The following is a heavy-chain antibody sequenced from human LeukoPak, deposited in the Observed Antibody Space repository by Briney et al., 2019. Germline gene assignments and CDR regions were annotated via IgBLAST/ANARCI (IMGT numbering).Heavy chain of an antibody. Sequence: GESLKISCKASRYTFTAYWIGWVRQMPGKGLEWMGIIYPGDSDTRYSPSLRGQVTISADKSISTAYLQWSSLKASDTAMYYCARLRADGTRTLDYWGQGTLVTVSS. J-gene: IGHJ4*02. CDR3: ARLRADGTRTLDY. CDR2: IYPGDSDT. D-gene: IGHD6-13*01. V-gene: IGHV5-51*01. CDR1: RYTFTAYW.